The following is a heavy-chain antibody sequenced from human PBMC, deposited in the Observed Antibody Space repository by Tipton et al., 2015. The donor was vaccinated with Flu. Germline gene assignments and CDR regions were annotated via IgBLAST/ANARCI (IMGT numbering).Heavy chain of an antibody. Sequence: SLRLSCAASGFTFSSYAMSWVRQAPGKGLEWVSAITYGGTTYSADSVKGRFTISRDNSKNTLYLQIISLRAEDTAVYYCAKDHFRYITVLRGLPEYWGQGTLVTVSS. J-gene: IGHJ4*02. CDR3: AKDHFRYITVLRGLPEY. V-gene: IGHV3-23*01. CDR2: ITYGGTT. D-gene: IGHD3-10*01. CDR1: GFTFSSYA.